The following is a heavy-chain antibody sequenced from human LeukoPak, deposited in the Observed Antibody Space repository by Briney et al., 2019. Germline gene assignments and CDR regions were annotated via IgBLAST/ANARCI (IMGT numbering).Heavy chain of an antibody. CDR3: ASSDS. V-gene: IGHV3-64*01. Sequence: GGSLRLSCAASGFTFSSYAMHWVRQAPGKGLEYVSAISNDGGTTYYANSVKGRFTISRDNSKNTLYLQMGSLRAEDMAVYYCASSDSWGQGTWSPSPQ. CDR1: GFTFSSYA. J-gene: IGHJ4*02. CDR2: ISNDGGTT.